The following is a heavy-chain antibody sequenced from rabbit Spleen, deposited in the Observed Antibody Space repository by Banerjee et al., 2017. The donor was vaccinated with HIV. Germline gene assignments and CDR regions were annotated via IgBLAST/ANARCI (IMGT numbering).Heavy chain of an antibody. CDR2: IDVSKSGNT. Sequence: QEQLVESGGDLVKPGASLTLTCKASGLDFSSNYWICWVRQAPGKGLEWIACIDVSKSGNTYYTNWAKGRFTISKTSSTTVTLQMTSLTAADTATYFCARDTGTSFSTYGMDLWGPGTLVTVS. D-gene: IGHD8-1*01. V-gene: IGHV1S45*01. CDR3: ARDTGTSFSTYGMDL. CDR1: GLDFSSNYW. J-gene: IGHJ6*01.